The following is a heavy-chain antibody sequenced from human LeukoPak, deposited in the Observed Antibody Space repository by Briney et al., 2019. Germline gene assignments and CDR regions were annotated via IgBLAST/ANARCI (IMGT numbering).Heavy chain of an antibody. CDR2: IYYSGST. CDR3: ARGGSGWYPGGYYFDY. Sequence: PSETLSLTCTVSGGSISSYYWSWIRQPPGKGLEWIGYIYYSGSTNYNPSLKSRVTISVDTSKNQFSLKLSSVTAANTAVYYCARGGSGWYPGGYYFDYWGQGTLVTASS. D-gene: IGHD6-19*01. J-gene: IGHJ4*02. CDR1: GGSISSYY. V-gene: IGHV4-59*01.